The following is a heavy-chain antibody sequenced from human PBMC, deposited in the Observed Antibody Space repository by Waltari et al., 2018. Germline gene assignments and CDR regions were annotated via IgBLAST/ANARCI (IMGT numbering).Heavy chain of an antibody. J-gene: IGHJ6*02. D-gene: IGHD2-21*02. V-gene: IGHV4-39*01. Sequence: QLQLHESGPGEVKASETLSLTCSVSGHSITHSYLAWVRPPPRNGLEWIGKVLYSEPVTFYNPSLKSRVAISVDASRNEVSLTLTSVTAADTAIYFWARSISVTDYGMDLWGRGTNVTVS. CDR2: VLYSEPVT. CDR1: GHSITHSY. CDR3: ARSISVTDYGMDL.